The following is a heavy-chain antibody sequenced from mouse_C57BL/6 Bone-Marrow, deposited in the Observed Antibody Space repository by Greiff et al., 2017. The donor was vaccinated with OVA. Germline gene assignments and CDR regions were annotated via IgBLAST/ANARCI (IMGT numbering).Heavy chain of an antibody. CDR1: GFTFSDYG. V-gene: IGHV5-15*01. Sequence: EVMLVESGGGLVQPGGSLKLSCAASGFTFSDYGMAWVRQAPRKGPEWVAFISNLVYSIYYADTVTGRFTISRENAKNTLYLEMSSLRSEDTAMYYCARQGCYYYGSSSYAMDYWGQGTSVTVSS. J-gene: IGHJ4*01. CDR2: ISNLVYSI. D-gene: IGHD1-1*01. CDR3: ARQGCYYYGSSSYAMDY.